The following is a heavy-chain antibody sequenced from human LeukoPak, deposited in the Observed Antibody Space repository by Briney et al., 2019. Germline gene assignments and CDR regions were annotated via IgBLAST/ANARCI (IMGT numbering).Heavy chain of an antibody. V-gene: IGHV3-30*18. D-gene: IGHD4-17*01. CDR3: AKETVTYSRGMDV. Sequence: PGGSLRLSCAASGFTFSSYGMHWVRQAPGKGLEGVAVISYDGSNKYYADSVKGRFTISRDNSKNTLYLQMNSLRAEDTAVYYCAKETVTYSRGMDVWGQGTTVTVSS. CDR1: GFTFSSYG. CDR2: ISYDGSNK. J-gene: IGHJ6*02.